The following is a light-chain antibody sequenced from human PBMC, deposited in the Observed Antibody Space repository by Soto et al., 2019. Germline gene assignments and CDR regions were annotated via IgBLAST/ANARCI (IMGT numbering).Light chain of an antibody. Sequence: DIVLTQSPGTLSLSPGDRATLSCRASQTISSSYLAWYQQKPGQAPRLLIYGASSRASGIPDRFSGSGSGTGVTLTIGSLGPEGLAVYYCQQYGRSPLFTFGPGTKVDIK. CDR1: QTISSSY. V-gene: IGKV3-20*01. J-gene: IGKJ3*01. CDR3: QQYGRSPLFT. CDR2: GAS.